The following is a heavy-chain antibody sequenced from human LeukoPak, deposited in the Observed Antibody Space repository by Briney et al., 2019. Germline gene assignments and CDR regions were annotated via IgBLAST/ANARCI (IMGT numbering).Heavy chain of an antibody. CDR2: IYYSGST. D-gene: IGHD3-22*01. CDR3: ASYDSSGYYYEFDAFDI. J-gene: IGHJ3*02. Sequence: SETLSLTCTVSGGSISSGSYYWGWIRQPPGKGLEWIGSIYYSGSTYYNPSLKSRVTISVDTSKNQFSLKLSSVTAADTAVYYCASYDSSGYYYEFDAFDIWGQGTMVTVSS. V-gene: IGHV4-39*07. CDR1: GGSISSGSYY.